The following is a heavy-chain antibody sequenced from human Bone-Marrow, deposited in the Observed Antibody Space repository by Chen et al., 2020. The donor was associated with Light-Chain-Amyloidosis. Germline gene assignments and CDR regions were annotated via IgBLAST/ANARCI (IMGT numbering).Heavy chain of an antibody. D-gene: IGHD4-17*01. J-gene: IGHJ6*02. CDR3: AKDLQTYGDYDYYYYGLDV. V-gene: IGHV3-30*18. CDR1: GFTFRTYG. Sequence: QAQLVESGGGVVQPGKSLRLSCAASGFTFRTYGMHWVRQAPGKGLEWVALISYDGNNQYYSDSVKGRFTISRDNSKNTVYLQMNSLRLEDTALYYCAKDLQTYGDYDYYYYGLDVWGQGTAVTVSS. CDR2: ISYDGNNQ.